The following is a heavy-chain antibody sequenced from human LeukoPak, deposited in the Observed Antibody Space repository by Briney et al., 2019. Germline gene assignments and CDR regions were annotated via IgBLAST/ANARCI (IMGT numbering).Heavy chain of an antibody. CDR1: GGSFSGYY. V-gene: IGHV4-34*01. CDR3: ARAAGEEDY. Sequence: ASETLSLTCAVYGGSFSGYYWSWIRQPPGKGLEWIGEINHSGSTNYNPSLKSRVTISVDTSKNQFSLKLSSVTAADTAVYYCARAAGEEDYWGQGTLVTVSS. J-gene: IGHJ4*02. CDR2: INHSGST.